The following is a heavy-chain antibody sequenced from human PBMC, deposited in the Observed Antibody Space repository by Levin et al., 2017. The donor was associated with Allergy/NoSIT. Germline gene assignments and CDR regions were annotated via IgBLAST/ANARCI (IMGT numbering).Heavy chain of an antibody. CDR1: GFTFSSYA. Sequence: GGSLRLSCAASGFTFSSYAMHWVRQAPGKGLEWVAVISYDGSNKYYADSVKGRFTISRDNSKNTLYLQMNSLRAEDTAVYYCARDGDEDIVVVPAARNWFDPWGQGTLVTVSS. D-gene: IGHD2-2*01. V-gene: IGHV3-30-3*01. CDR3: ARDGDEDIVVVPAARNWFDP. J-gene: IGHJ5*02. CDR2: ISYDGSNK.